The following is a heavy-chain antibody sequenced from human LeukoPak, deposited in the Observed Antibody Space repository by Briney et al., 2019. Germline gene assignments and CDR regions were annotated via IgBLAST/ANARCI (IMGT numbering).Heavy chain of an antibody. D-gene: IGHD6-19*01. CDR3: ARGGTGYSSGWLRAFDI. CDR1: GFTFSSYS. J-gene: IGHJ3*02. CDR2: ISSSSSYI. V-gene: IGHV3-21*04. Sequence: GGSLRLSCAASGFTFSSYSMNWVRQAPGKGLEWVSSISSSSSYIYYADSVKGRFTISRDNAKNSLYLQMNSLRAEDTAVYYCARGGTGYSSGWLRAFDIWGQGTMVTVSS.